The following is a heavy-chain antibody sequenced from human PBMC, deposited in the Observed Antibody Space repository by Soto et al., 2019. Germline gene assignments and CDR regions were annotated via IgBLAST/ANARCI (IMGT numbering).Heavy chain of an antibody. CDR2: ISYDGSNK. J-gene: IGHJ4*02. Sequence: QVQLVESGGGVIQPGRSLRLSCAASGFTFSNYDMHWVRQAPGKGLEWVAVISYDGSNKYYADSVRGRFTISRDNSKNTRYLQMTSLRADDTAVYYCAKAAATYYCSGGYCYNYYFDSWGQGTPVTVSS. CDR3: AKAAATYYCSGGYCYNYYFDS. D-gene: IGHD2-15*01. V-gene: IGHV3-30*18. CDR1: GFTFSNYD.